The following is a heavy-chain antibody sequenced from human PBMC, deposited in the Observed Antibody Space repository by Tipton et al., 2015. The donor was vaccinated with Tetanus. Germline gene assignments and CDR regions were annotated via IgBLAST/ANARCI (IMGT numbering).Heavy chain of an antibody. CDR1: GGSFSGYY. Sequence: TLSLTCAVYGGSFSGYYWSWLRQPPGKGLEWIGEINHGGSTNYNPSLKSRVTISEDTSKNQLSLKLSSVTAADTAVYYCARRQVGRGPFDYWGQGTLVTVSS. V-gene: IGHV4-34*01. D-gene: IGHD3-10*01. CDR2: INHGGST. CDR3: ARRQVGRGPFDY. J-gene: IGHJ4*02.